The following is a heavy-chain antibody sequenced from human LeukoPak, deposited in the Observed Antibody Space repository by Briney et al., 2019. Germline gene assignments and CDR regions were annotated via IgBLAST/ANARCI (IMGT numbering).Heavy chain of an antibody. J-gene: IGHJ4*02. CDR3: ARDTVTTGGRRHFDY. V-gene: IGHV3-48*03. D-gene: IGHD4-17*01. CDR1: GFTFSSYE. Sequence: GGSLRLSFAASGFTFSSYEMNWVRQAPGKGLEWVSYISSSGSTIYYADSVKGRFTISRDNAKNSLYLQMNSLRAEDTAVYYCARDTVTTGGRRHFDYWGQGTLVTVSS. CDR2: ISSSGSTI.